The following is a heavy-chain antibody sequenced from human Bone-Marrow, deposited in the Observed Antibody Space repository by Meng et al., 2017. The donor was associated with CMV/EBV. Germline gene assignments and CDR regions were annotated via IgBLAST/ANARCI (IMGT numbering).Heavy chain of an antibody. D-gene: IGHD2-2*02. CDR3: ARGVVPAAIRWFDP. J-gene: IGHJ5*02. Sequence: SETLSLTCTVSGGSISSGDYYWSWIRQPPGKGLEWIGYIYYSGSTYYNPSLKRRVTISVNTSKNQFSLKLSSVTATDTAVYYCARGVVPAAIRWFDPWGQGTLVTVSS. V-gene: IGHV4-30-4*08. CDR1: GGSISSGDYY. CDR2: IYYSGST.